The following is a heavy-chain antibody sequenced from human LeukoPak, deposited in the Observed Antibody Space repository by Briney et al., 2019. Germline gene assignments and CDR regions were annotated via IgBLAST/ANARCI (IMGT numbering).Heavy chain of an antibody. CDR3: ARDQWLVRDHYMDV. CDR1: GFTFRSYC. J-gene: IGHJ6*03. V-gene: IGHV3-21*01. CDR2: IGSSSSDI. D-gene: IGHD6-19*01. Sequence: RGSLRLSCVASGFTFRSYCMNWVRQAPGKGLEWVSSIGSSSSDIHYADSVKGRFTISRDNAKNSLYLQMNSLRAEDTAVYYCARDQWLVRDHYMDVWGKGTTVTVSS.